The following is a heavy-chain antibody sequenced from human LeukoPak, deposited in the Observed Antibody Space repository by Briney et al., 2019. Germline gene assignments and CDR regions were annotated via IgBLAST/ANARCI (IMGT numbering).Heavy chain of an antibody. D-gene: IGHD6-6*01. CDR1: GGTFSSYA. CDR2: IIPILGIA. CDR3: ASPGDSESSSSYGMDV. Sequence: SVKVSCKASGGTFSSYAISWVRQAPGQGLEWMGRIIPILGIANYAQKFQGRVTITADKSTSTAYMELSSLRSEDTAVYYCASPGDSESSSSYGMDVWSQGTTVTVSS. J-gene: IGHJ6*02. V-gene: IGHV1-69*04.